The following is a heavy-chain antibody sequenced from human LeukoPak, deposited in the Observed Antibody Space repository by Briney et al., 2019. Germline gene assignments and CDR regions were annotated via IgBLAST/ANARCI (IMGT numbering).Heavy chain of an antibody. J-gene: IGHJ4*02. V-gene: IGHV4-4*07. D-gene: IGHD3-22*01. CDR3: ARDRYYYDSSARYFDY. Sequence: PSETLSLTCTVSGGSISSYYWSWIRQPAGKGLEWIGRIHTSGSTNYSPSLKSRVTMSVDTSKNQFSLKLSSVTAADTAVYYCARDRYYYDSSARYFDYWGQGTLVTVSS. CDR2: IHTSGST. CDR1: GGSISSYY.